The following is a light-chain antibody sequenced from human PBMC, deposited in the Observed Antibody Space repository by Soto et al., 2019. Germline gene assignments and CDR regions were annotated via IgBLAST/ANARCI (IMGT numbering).Light chain of an antibody. CDR2: ATS. CDR3: QKYSSVPV. J-gene: IGKJ3*01. Sequence: DIPMTQSPSSLSASVGDRVTITCRASQGINNYVAWYQQKPGKPPKLLIYATSTLQSGVPSRFSGSGSGTDFTLTINSLQPEDVATYSCQKYSSVPVFGPGTKVDIK. V-gene: IGKV1-27*01. CDR1: QGINNY.